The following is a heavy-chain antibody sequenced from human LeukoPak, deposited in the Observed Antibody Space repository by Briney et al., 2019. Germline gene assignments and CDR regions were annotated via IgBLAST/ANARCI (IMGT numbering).Heavy chain of an antibody. J-gene: IGHJ4*02. V-gene: IGHV3-30-3*01. CDR1: GFTVSSNY. D-gene: IGHD2-2*01. CDR2: ISYDGSNK. CDR3: ARDHLVTSIVVVPAAPLDY. Sequence: GGSLRLSCAASGFTVSSNYMSWVRQAPGKGLEWVAVISYDGSNKYYADSVKGRFTISRDNSKNTLYLQMNSLRAEDTAVYYCARDHLVTSIVVVPAAPLDYWGQGTLVTVSS.